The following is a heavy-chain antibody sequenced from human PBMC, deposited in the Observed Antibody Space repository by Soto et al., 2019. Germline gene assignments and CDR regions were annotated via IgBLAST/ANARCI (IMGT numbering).Heavy chain of an antibody. D-gene: IGHD3-10*01. Sequence: EVQLVESGGGLVQPGGSPRLSCAASGFTFSSYSMNWVRQAPGKGLEWVSYISSSSSTIYYADSVKGRFTISRDNAKNSLYLQMNSLRAEDTAVYYCARDQVRGVHIYYYYMDVWGKGTTVTVSS. J-gene: IGHJ6*03. CDR1: GFTFSSYS. V-gene: IGHV3-48*01. CDR2: ISSSSSTI. CDR3: ARDQVRGVHIYYYYMDV.